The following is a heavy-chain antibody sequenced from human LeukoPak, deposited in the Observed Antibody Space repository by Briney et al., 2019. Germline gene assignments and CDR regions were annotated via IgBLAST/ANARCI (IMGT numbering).Heavy chain of an antibody. CDR2: ISAYNGNT. J-gene: IGHJ4*02. V-gene: IGHV1-18*01. CDR3: ARAPSSGYSYGPCVY. Sequence: SVKVSCKASGYTFTSYGISWVRQAPGQGLEWMGWISAYNGNTNYAQKLQGRVTMTTDTSTSTAYMELRSLRSDDTAVYYCARAPSSGYSYGPCVYWGQGTLVTVSS. D-gene: IGHD5-18*01. CDR1: GYTFTSYG.